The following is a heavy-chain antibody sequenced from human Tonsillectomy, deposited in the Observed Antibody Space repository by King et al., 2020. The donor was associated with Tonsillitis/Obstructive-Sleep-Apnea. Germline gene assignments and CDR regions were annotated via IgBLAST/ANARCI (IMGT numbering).Heavy chain of an antibody. CDR2: IYYSGST. CDR3: ARYEDYGDYDGWFDL. J-gene: IGHJ2*01. V-gene: IGHV4-59*01. Sequence: QLQESGPGLVKPSETLSLTCTVSGGSISSYYWSWIRQPPGKGLEWIGYIYYSGSTNYNPSLKSRVTISVDTSKNQFSLKLSSVTAADTAVYYCARYEDYGDYDGWFDLWGRGTLVTVSS. D-gene: IGHD4-17*01. CDR1: GGSISSYY.